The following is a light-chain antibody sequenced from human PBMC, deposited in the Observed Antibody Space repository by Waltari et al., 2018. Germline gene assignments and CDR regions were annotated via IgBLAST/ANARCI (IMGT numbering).Light chain of an antibody. CDR1: QSVLYSSNNKNY. V-gene: IGKV4-1*01. Sequence: DIVMTQSPDSLAVSLGERATINCKSSQSVLYSSNNKNYLAWYQQKPGQPPKLLIYWASTRESGVPARFSGSGSGTDFTLTISSLQAEDVAVYYCQQYYSIPYTFGQGTKLEIK. J-gene: IGKJ2*01. CDR2: WAS. CDR3: QQYYSIPYT.